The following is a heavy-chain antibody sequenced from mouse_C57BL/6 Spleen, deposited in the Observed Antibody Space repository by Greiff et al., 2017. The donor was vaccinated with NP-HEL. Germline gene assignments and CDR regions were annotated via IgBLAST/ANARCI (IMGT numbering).Heavy chain of an antibody. CDR3: ARQGFAY. J-gene: IGHJ3*01. Sequence: EVKVVESGGGLVKPGGSLKLSCAASGFTFSDYGMHWVRQAPEKGLEWVAYISSGSSTIYYADTVKGRYTISRDNAKNTLFLQMASLRSEDTAMYYCARQGFAYWGQGTLVTVSA. CDR1: GFTFSDYG. V-gene: IGHV5-17*01. CDR2: ISSGSSTI.